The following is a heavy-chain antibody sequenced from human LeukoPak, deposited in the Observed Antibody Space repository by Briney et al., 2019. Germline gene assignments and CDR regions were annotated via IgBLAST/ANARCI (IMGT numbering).Heavy chain of an antibody. CDR2: MNPNSGNT. V-gene: IGHV1-8*01. D-gene: IGHD2-21*01. Sequence: GASVKVSCKASGYTFTSYDINWVRQATGQGLGWLGWMNPNSGNTGYAQKFQGRVTMTRNTSISTACMELSNLRSEDTAVYYCARVAGNCGGDCYRLLYWGQGTLVTVSS. CDR1: GYTFTSYD. J-gene: IGHJ4*02. CDR3: ARVAGNCGGDCYRLLY.